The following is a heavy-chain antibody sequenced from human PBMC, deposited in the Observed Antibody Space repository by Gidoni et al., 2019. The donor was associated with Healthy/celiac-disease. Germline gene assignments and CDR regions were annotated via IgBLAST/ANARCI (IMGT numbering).Heavy chain of an antibody. CDR3: ARGDYGDYVSCAFDI. CDR1: GDSINRGDYF. V-gene: IGHV4-30-4*01. Sequence: QVQLQESGPGLVKPSQTLSLTCTVSGDSINRGDYFWSWIRQPPGKGLEWIGYIYYSVSTYYNPSLKSRVTISVDTSKNQFSLKLSSVTAADTAVYYCARGDYGDYVSCAFDIWGQGTMVTVSS. CDR2: IYYSVST. D-gene: IGHD4-17*01. J-gene: IGHJ3*02.